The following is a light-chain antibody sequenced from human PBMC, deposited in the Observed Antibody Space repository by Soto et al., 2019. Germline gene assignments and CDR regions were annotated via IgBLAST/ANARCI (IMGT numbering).Light chain of an antibody. CDR3: QTWGTGIRV. V-gene: IGLV4-69*01. J-gene: IGLJ7*01. CDR2: LNSDGSH. CDR1: SGRSNYA. Sequence: QSVLTQSPSASASLGASVKLTCTLSSGRSNYAIAWYQQRPEKGPRYLMKLNSDGSHSKGDGIPDRFSGSSSGAERYLTISSLQSEDEADYYCQTWGTGIRVFGGVTQLTVL.